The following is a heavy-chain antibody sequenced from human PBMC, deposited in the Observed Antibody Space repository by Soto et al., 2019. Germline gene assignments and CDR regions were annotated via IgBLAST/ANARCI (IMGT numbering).Heavy chain of an antibody. D-gene: IGHD2-15*01. Sequence: SVKVSCKASGGTFSSYAISWVRQAPGQGLEWMGGIIPIFGTANYVQKLQGRVTMTTDTSTSTAYMELRSLRSDDTAVYYCARSPLGTVVVVAVPLADIWGQGTMVTVSS. V-gene: IGHV1-69*05. J-gene: IGHJ3*02. CDR3: ARSPLGTVVVVAVPLADI. CDR2: IIPIFGTA. CDR1: GGTFSSYA.